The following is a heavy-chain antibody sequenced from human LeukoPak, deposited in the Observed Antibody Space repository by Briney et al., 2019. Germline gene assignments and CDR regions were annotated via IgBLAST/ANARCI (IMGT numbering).Heavy chain of an antibody. CDR1: GGSISSSSYY. CDR3: ATPGYCSGGSCYNFYGMDV. CDR2: IYYSGST. Sequence: PSETLSLTCTVSGGSISSSSYYWGWIRQPPGKGLEWIGSIYYSGSTYYNPSLKSRVTISVDTSKNQFSLKLSSVTAADTAVYYCATPGYCSGGSCYNFYGMDVWGQRTTVTVSS. D-gene: IGHD2-15*01. J-gene: IGHJ6*02. V-gene: IGHV4-39*01.